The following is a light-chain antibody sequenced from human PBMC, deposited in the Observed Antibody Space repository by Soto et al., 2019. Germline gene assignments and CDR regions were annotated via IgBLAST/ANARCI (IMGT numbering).Light chain of an antibody. CDR2: GAS. CDR3: QHYHGWPIT. Sequence: EIVLTQSPGTLSLSPGERATHSCRASQSVSSSYLAWYQQKPGQAPRLLIYGASNRATGIPDRFSGSGSGTEFTLTISSLQSEDFAVYYCQHYHGWPITFGQGTRLEIK. V-gene: IGKV3-20*01. J-gene: IGKJ5*01. CDR1: QSVSSSY.